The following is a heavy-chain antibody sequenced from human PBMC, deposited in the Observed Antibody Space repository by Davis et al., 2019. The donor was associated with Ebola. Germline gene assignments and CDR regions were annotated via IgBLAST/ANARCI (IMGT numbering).Heavy chain of an antibody. Sequence: PGGSLRLSCAASGFTFDDYTIHWVRQAPGKGLEWVSLISCDGESTWYADSVKGRFTISRDNSKNSLYLQMNNLRTEDTALYYCTRGERYYDGSGPFVGEGAYYMDVWGKGTTVTVSS. CDR3: TRGERYYDGSGPFVGEGAYYMDV. D-gene: IGHD3-22*01. V-gene: IGHV3-43*01. CDR1: GFTFDDYT. J-gene: IGHJ6*03. CDR2: ISCDGEST.